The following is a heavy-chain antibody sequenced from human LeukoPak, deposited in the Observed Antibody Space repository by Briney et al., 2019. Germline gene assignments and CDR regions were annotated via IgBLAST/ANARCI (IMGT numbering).Heavy chain of an antibody. Sequence: SETLSLTCAVSGGSISSGGYSWSWIRQPPGKGLEWIGYIYYSGSTYYNPSLKSRVTISVDTSKNQFSLKLSSVTAADTAVYYCAREAEPRGDDAFDIWGQGTMVTVSS. CDR3: AREAEPRGDDAFDI. D-gene: IGHD3-10*01. J-gene: IGHJ3*02. CDR1: GGSISSGGYS. CDR2: IYYSGST. V-gene: IGHV4-30-4*07.